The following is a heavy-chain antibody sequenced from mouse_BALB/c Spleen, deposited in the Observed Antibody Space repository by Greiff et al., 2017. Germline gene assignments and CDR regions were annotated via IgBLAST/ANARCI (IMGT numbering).Heavy chain of an antibody. CDR3: ARRGTGAMDY. CDR1: GYTFTSYY. V-gene: IGHV1S56*01. D-gene: IGHD4-1*01. Sequence: QVQLKESGPELVKPGASVKMSCKASGYTFTSYYIHWVKQRPGQGLEWIGWIYPGNVNTKYNEKFKGKATLTADKSSSTAYMQLSSLTSEDSAVYVCARRGTGAMDYWGQGTSVTVSS. CDR2: IYPGNVNT. J-gene: IGHJ4*01.